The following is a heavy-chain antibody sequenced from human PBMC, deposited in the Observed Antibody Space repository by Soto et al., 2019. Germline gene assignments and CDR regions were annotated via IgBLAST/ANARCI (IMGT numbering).Heavy chain of an antibody. V-gene: IGHV4-59*08. D-gene: IGHD5-12*01. CDR2: IYHSGSS. CDR1: GGSISSYY. J-gene: IGHJ4*02. Sequence: SETLFLTCTVSGGSISSYYWSWIRQPPGKGLEWIGYIYHSGSSNYNPSLKSRVTILLDTSKNQLSLKLSSVTAADTAVYYCVRHAQWIIRAYWGQGSLVTVSS. CDR3: VRHAQWIIRAY.